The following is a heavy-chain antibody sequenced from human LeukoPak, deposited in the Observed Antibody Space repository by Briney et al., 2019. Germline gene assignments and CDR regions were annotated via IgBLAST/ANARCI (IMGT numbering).Heavy chain of an antibody. Sequence: GGSLRLSCVASGFTLSSYNIHWVRQAPGKGLEWVSSISGGGGRKNYADSVKGRFTISRDNAKNSLYLQMNSLRAEDTAVYYCARDSASGYDRLFDYWGQGTLVTVSS. CDR3: ARDSASGYDRLFDY. CDR2: ISGGGGRK. V-gene: IGHV3-21*01. D-gene: IGHD5-12*01. CDR1: GFTLSSYN. J-gene: IGHJ4*02.